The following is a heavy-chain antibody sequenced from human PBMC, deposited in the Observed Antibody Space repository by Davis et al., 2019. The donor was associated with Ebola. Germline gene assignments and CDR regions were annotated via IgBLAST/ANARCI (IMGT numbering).Heavy chain of an antibody. D-gene: IGHD6-6*01. J-gene: IGHJ6*02. CDR3: ARDNRQLDYYYYGMDV. Sequence: ASVKVSCKASGYTFTSYDINWVRQATGQGLEWMGWMNPNSGNTGYAQKFQGRVTMTRNTSISTAYMELSSLRSDDTAVYYCARDNRQLDYYYYGMDVWGQGTTVTVSS. CDR2: MNPNSGNT. CDR1: GYTFTSYD. V-gene: IGHV1-8*01.